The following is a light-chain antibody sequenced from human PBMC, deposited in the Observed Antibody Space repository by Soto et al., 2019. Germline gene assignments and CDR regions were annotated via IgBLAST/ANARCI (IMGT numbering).Light chain of an antibody. Sequence: EIVMTQSPATLSVSPGERATLSCRASQSVSSNLAWYQQKPGQAPRLLIYGASTRATGVPARFSGSGSGTEFTLTISSLQSEYFAVYYCQQYNNWPPWTFGQGTKVEIK. CDR3: QQYNNWPPWT. V-gene: IGKV3-15*01. CDR1: QSVSSN. J-gene: IGKJ1*01. CDR2: GAS.